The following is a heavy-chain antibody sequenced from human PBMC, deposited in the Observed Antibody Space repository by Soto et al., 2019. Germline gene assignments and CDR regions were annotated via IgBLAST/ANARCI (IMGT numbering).Heavy chain of an antibody. CDR1: GDTFSRST. V-gene: IGHV1-18*01. J-gene: IGHJ4*02. D-gene: IGHD1-1*01. Sequence: QVQLVQSGAEAKKPGASVKVSCKTSGDTFSRSTISWVRQAPGQGLEWMGWISAYSGNVKYAWKFQDRVTMTTDTSTSTAYVQLRSLRFDDTAVYYCARATYWDDDYWGQGTRVTVSS. CDR3: ARATYWDDDY. CDR2: ISAYSGNV.